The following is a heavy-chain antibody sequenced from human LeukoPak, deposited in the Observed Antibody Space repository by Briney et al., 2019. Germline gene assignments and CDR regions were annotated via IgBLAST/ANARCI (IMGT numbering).Heavy chain of an antibody. CDR3: AREPCSSTSCYQNWFDP. Sequence: SVKVSCKASGGTFSSYAISWVRQAPGQELEWMGRIIPIFGIANYAQKFQGRVTITADKSTSTAYMELSSLRSEDTAVYYCAREPCSSTSCYQNWFDPWGQGTLVTVSS. CDR1: GGTFSSYA. J-gene: IGHJ5*02. V-gene: IGHV1-69*04. D-gene: IGHD2-2*01. CDR2: IIPIFGIA.